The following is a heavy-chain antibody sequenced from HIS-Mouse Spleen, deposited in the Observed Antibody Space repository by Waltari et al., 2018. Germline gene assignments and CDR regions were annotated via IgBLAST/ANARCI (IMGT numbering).Heavy chain of an antibody. J-gene: IGHJ6*02. CDR3: ARDTVIAARSYGMDV. D-gene: IGHD6-6*01. Sequence: EVQLVESGGGLIQPGGSLRLSCASSGFPVRINHLRWVRQAPGKGLEWFSVSDSGGSTYYADSVKGRFTSSRDNSKNTLYLQMNSLRAEDTAVYYCARDTVIAARSYGMDVWGQGTTVTVSS. V-gene: IGHV3-53*01. CDR1: GFPVRINH. CDR2: SDSGGST.